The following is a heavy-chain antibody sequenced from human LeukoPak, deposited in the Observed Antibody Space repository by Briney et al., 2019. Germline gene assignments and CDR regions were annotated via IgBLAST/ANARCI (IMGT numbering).Heavy chain of an antibody. CDR2: LSYDGSNT. CDR1: GFPFSRYS. V-gene: IGHV3-30-3*02. CDR3: AKDIQLSA. J-gene: IGHJ3*01. Sequence: PGRSLRLSCAASGFPFSRYSMEWVRQAPGKGLEWLAMLSYDGSNTYYADSVRGRFTISRDNSKKTLSLQMNSLRVEDTAIYYCAKDIQLSAWGLGTMVTVSS. D-gene: IGHD5-24*01.